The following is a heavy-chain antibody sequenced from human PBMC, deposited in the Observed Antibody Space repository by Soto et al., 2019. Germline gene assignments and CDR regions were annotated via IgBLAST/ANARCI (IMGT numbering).Heavy chain of an antibody. D-gene: IGHD6-6*01. CDR3: ARGLAGRPLWT. V-gene: IGHV4-59*01. J-gene: IGHJ5*02. CDR1: GGSITDYY. Sequence: SETLSLTCTVSGGSITDYYWSWIRQPPGKGLEWIGYIYSSGSTNYNPSLKSRVTISVDTSKNQFSLKLSSVTAADTAVYYCARGLAGRPLWTWGQGTLVTVSS. CDR2: IYSSGST.